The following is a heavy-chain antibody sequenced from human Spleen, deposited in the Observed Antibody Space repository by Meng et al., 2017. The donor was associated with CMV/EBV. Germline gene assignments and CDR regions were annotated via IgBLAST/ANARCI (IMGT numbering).Heavy chain of an antibody. J-gene: IGHJ4*02. Sequence: LTCTVSGGAITSGGYFWSWFRQHPGKVLQWIGYIFYTGNTYYNPSLASRTTISVDTSKNQFSLNVTSVTAADTAVYYCARGHLAGFDYWGQGALVTVSS. CDR1: GGAITSGGYF. V-gene: IGHV4-31*03. D-gene: IGHD6-13*01. CDR3: ARGHLAGFDY. CDR2: IFYTGNT.